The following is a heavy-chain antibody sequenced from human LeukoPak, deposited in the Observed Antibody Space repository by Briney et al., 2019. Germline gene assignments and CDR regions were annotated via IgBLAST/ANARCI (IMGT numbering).Heavy chain of an antibody. Sequence: ASVKVSCKASGYTFTSYDINWVRQATGQGLEWMGWMNPNSGNTGCAQKFQGRVTMTRNTSISTAYMELSSLRSEDTAVYYCARGPWLEDNWFDPWGQGTLVTVSS. D-gene: IGHD3-3*01. CDR2: MNPNSGNT. V-gene: IGHV1-8*01. CDR3: ARGPWLEDNWFDP. J-gene: IGHJ5*02. CDR1: GYTFTSYD.